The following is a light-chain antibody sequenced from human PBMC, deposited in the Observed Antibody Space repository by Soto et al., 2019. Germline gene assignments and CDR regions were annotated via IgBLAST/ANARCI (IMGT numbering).Light chain of an antibody. J-gene: IGLJ1*01. Sequence: QLVLTQPPSASGSPGQSVTISCTGTSSDVGGYNYVSWYQQHPGKAPKLMIFEVSKRPSGVPDRFSGSKSGNTASLTVSGLQAEDEADYYCSSYAGSSNFVFGTGTKLTVL. CDR1: SSDVGGYNY. CDR3: SSYAGSSNFV. CDR2: EVS. V-gene: IGLV2-8*01.